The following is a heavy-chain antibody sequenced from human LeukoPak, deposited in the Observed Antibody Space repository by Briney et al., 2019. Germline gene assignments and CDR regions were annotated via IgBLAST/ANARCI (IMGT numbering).Heavy chain of an antibody. CDR2: IYTSGST. Sequence: PSETLSLTCTVSGGSISSGSYYWSWIRQPAGKGLEWIGRIYTSGSTNYNPSLKSRVTISVDTSKNQFSLKLSSVTAADTAVYYCAGTYYYGSGSYYLSDYWGQGTLVTVSS. J-gene: IGHJ4*02. V-gene: IGHV4-61*02. D-gene: IGHD3-10*01. CDR1: GGSISSGSYY. CDR3: AGTYYYGSGSYYLSDY.